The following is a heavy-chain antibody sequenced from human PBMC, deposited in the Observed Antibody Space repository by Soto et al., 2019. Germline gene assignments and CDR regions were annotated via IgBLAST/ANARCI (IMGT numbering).Heavy chain of an antibody. Sequence: ASVKVSCKASGYTFTSYGISWVRQAPGQGLEWMGWISAYNGNTNYAQKLQGRVTMTTDTSTSTAYMELRSLRSDDTAVYYCARVGSRTIVVVVAAIETGWFDPWGRGTLVTVSS. J-gene: IGHJ5*02. CDR3: ARVGSRTIVVVVAAIETGWFDP. CDR1: GYTFTSYG. V-gene: IGHV1-18*01. CDR2: ISAYNGNT. D-gene: IGHD2-15*01.